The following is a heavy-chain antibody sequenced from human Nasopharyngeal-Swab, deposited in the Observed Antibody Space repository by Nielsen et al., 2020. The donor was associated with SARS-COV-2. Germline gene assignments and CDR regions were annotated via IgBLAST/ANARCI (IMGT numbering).Heavy chain of an antibody. CDR2: ISYDGSNK. V-gene: IGHV3-30*04. CDR3: ARESGWGSSQYYYYYYGMDA. D-gene: IGHD3-16*01. Sequence: VRQAPGKGLEWVAVISYDGSNKYYADSVKGRFTISRDNSKNTLYLQMNSLRAEDTAVYYCARESGWGSSQYYYYYYGMDAWGQGTTVTVSS. J-gene: IGHJ6*02.